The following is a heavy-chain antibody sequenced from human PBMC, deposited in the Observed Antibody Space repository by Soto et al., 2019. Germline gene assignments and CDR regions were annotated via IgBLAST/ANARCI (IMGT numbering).Heavy chain of an antibody. CDR2: VSAYNGNT. V-gene: IGHV1-18*04. CDR1: GTPITSTC. D-gene: IGHD4-17*01. J-gene: IGHJ3*02. CDR3: ARELWDVATVVDFIDI. Sequence: GAVQVSRKDSGTPITSTCISWVRQAPGQRNERMDWVSAYNGNTNYAQKLQGRVTMTTDTSTSTAYMELRSLRSDDTAVYYCARELWDVATVVDFIDIRGQGTML.